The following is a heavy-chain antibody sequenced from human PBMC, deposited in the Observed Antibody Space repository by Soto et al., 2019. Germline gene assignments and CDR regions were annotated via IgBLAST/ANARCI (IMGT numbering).Heavy chain of an antibody. CDR3: ARVPTYYYDSSGYSDAFDI. CDR2: IIPIFGTA. CDR1: GGTFSSYA. J-gene: IGHJ3*02. V-gene: IGHV1-69*13. D-gene: IGHD3-22*01. Sequence: GASVKVSCKASGGTFSSYAISWVRQAPGQGLEWMGGIIPIFGTANYAQKFQGRVTITADESTSTAYMELSSLRSEDTAVYYCARVPTYYYDSSGYSDAFDIWG.